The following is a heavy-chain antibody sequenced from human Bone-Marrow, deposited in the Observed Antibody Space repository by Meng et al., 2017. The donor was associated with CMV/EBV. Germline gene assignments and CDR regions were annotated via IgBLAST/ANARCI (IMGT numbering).Heavy chain of an antibody. D-gene: IGHD2-2*01. CDR1: GFTFSSYW. CDR3: ARGCSSTSCYYYYYYGMDV. CDR2: IKQDGSEK. V-gene: IGHV3-7*01. Sequence: GESLKISCAASGFTFSSYWMSWVRQAPGKGLEWVANIKQDGSEKYYVDSVKGRFTISRDKAKNSLYLQMNSLRAEDTAVYYCARGCSSTSCYYYYYYGMDVWGQGTTVTVSS. J-gene: IGHJ6*02.